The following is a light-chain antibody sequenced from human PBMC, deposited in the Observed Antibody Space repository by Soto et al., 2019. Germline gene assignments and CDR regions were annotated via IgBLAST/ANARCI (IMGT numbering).Light chain of an antibody. J-gene: IGKJ1*01. CDR2: GAS. Sequence: EIVLTQSPGTLSLSPGERATLSCRASQSVSSSYLAWYQQKPGQAPRLLIYGASSRATGIPDRFSGSGSGTDFTLTISRLEPEDFAVYYCQQYGSSGKTFGQVTMVEIK. CDR3: QQYGSSGKT. CDR1: QSVSSSY. V-gene: IGKV3-20*01.